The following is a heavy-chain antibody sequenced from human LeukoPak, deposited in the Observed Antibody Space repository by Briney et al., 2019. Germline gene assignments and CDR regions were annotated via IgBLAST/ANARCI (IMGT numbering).Heavy chain of an antibody. Sequence: GRSLRLSCAASGFTFSSYAMHWVRQAPGKGLEWVAVIWYDGKNEYYADSVKGRFAISRDNSKNTLSLQMNSLRAEDTAVYYCAREETRSFDYWGQGTLVTVSS. V-gene: IGHV3-33*01. D-gene: IGHD3-16*02. J-gene: IGHJ4*02. CDR2: IWYDGKNE. CDR1: GFTFSSYA. CDR3: AREETRSFDY.